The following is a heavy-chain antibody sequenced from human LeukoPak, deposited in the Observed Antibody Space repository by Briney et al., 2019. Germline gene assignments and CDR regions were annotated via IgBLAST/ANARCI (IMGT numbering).Heavy chain of an antibody. CDR1: GFTFTSHS. V-gene: IGHV3-21*01. CDR2: ISSSSSFI. J-gene: IGHJ3*02. Sequence: GGSLRLSCAASGFTFTSHSMHWVRQAPGKGLEWVAYISSSSSFIYYADSVKGRFTISRDNAKNSVYLQMNSLRVEDTAVYYCTRDMITVAPDAFDIWGQGTVVTVSS. CDR3: TRDMITVAPDAFDI. D-gene: IGHD6-19*01.